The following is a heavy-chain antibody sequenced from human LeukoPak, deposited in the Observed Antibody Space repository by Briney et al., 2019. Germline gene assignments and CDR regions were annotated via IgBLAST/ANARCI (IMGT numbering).Heavy chain of an antibody. D-gene: IGHD3-10*01. Sequence: SETLSLTCTVSGGSISSSSYYWGWIRQPQGQGLVWIGSIYYSGSTYYNPSLKSRVTISVDTSKNQFTLKLSSVTAADTAVYYCARHAITMVQGEIDYWGQGTLVTVSS. CDR1: GGSISSSSYY. J-gene: IGHJ4*02. CDR3: ARHAITMVQGEIDY. V-gene: IGHV4-39*01. CDR2: IYYSGST.